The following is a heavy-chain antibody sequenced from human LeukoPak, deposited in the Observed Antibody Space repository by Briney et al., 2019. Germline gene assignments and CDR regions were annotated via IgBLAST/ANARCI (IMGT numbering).Heavy chain of an antibody. CDR3: AKGPYSSSWYYFDY. Sequence: GGSLRLSCAASGFTFSSYAMSWVRQAPGKGLEWVSAISGSGGSTYYADSVKGRFTISRDNSKSTLFLQMNSLRAEDTAVYYCAKGPYSSSWYYFDYWGQGTLVTVSS. CDR1: GFTFSSYA. CDR2: ISGSGGST. D-gene: IGHD6-13*01. J-gene: IGHJ4*02. V-gene: IGHV3-23*01.